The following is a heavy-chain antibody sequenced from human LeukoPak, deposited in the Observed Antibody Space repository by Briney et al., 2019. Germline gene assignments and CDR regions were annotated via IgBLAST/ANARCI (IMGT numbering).Heavy chain of an antibody. V-gene: IGHV3-30-3*01. CDR1: GFTFSSYA. J-gene: IGHJ6*02. CDR2: ISYDGSNK. Sequence: GGSLRLSCAASGFTFSSYAMRWVRQAPGKGLEWVAVISYDGSNKYYADSVKGRFTISRDNSKNTLYLQMNSLRAEDTAVYYCAREDGDYGRYGMDVWGQGTTVTVSS. D-gene: IGHD4-17*01. CDR3: AREDGDYGRYGMDV.